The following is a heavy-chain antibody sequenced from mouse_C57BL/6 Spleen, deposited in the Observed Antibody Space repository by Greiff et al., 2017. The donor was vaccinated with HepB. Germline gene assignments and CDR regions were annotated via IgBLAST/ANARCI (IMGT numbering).Heavy chain of an antibody. J-gene: IGHJ4*01. D-gene: IGHD1-1*01. CDR3: AREGNYYGSRAYAMDY. CDR1: GYTFTDYN. V-gene: IGHV1-18*01. CDR2: INPNNGGT. Sequence: EVQLVESGPELVKPGASVKIPCKASGYTFTDYNMDWVKQSHGKSLEWIGDINPNNGGTIYNQKFKGKATLTVDKSSSTAYMALRSLTSEDTAVYYCAREGNYYGSRAYAMDYWGQGTSVTVSS.